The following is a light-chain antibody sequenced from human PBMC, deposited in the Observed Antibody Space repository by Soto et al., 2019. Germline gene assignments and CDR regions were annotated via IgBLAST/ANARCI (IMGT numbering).Light chain of an antibody. CDR2: GAS. CDR1: QNINSRY. CDR3: QQFGSSPGVT. Sequence: EIVLTQSPGTLSLSPGERATLSCRASQNINSRYLAWYQQKPGQAPRLLIYGASSRATGLPDRFSGSGSGTDFTLTISRLEPEDFAVYYCQQFGSSPGVTFGPGTKVDIK. V-gene: IGKV3-20*01. J-gene: IGKJ3*01.